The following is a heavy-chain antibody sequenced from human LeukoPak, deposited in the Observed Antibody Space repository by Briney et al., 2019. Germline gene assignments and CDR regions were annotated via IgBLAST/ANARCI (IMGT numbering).Heavy chain of an antibody. CDR3: ARTGGYSGYDLLRAFDI. D-gene: IGHD5-12*01. J-gene: IGHJ3*02. CDR2: IQNSGTT. Sequence: GSLRLSCAASGFTFSNAWMSWVRQAPGKGLEWIGSIQNSGTTHYNPSLKSRLTISVDTSKNQFSLNLNSVTAADTAVYYCARTGGYSGYDLLRAFDIWGQGTMVTVSS. V-gene: IGHV4-38-2*01. CDR1: GFTFSNAW.